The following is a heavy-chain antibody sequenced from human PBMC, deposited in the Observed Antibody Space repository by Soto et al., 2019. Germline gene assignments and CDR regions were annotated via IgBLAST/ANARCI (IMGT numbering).Heavy chain of an antibody. J-gene: IGHJ6*02. V-gene: IGHV4-34*01. Sequence: KTSETLSLTCAVYGGSFSGYYWSWIRQPPGKGLEWIGEINHSGSTNYNPSLKSRVTISVDTSKNQFSLKLSSVTAADTAVYYCARHYYGSGSYYGYYYYYGMDVWGQGTTVTVSS. CDR2: INHSGST. CDR3: ARHYYGSGSYYGYYYYYGMDV. D-gene: IGHD3-10*01. CDR1: GGSFSGYY.